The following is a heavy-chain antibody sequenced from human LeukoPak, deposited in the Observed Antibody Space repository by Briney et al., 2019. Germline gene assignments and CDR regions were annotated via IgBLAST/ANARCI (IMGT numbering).Heavy chain of an antibody. J-gene: IGHJ4*02. CDR1: GYTFTSCG. CDR2: ISAYNGNT. V-gene: IGHV1-18*01. D-gene: IGHD2-2*01. CDR3: ARVGPPYCSSTSCYGRYYFDY. Sequence: GASVKVSCKASGYTFTSCGISWVRQAPGQGLELMGWISAYNGNTNYAQKPQGRVTMTTDTSTSTAYMELRSLRSDDTAVYYCARVGPPYCSSTSCYGRYYFDYWGQGTLVTVSS.